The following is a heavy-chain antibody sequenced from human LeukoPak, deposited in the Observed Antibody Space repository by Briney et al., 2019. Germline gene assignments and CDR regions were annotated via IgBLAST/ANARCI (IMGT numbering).Heavy chain of an antibody. D-gene: IGHD2-2*02. CDR2: IIPIFGTA. CDR3: ARDGPIVVVPAAIRYYYYMDV. CDR1: GGTFSSYA. J-gene: IGHJ6*03. Sequence: SVKVPCKASGGTFSSYAISWVRQAPGQGLEWMGGIIPIFGTANYAQKFQGRVTITADESTSTAYMELSSLRSEDTAVYYCARDGPIVVVPAAIRYYYYMDVWGKGTTVTVSS. V-gene: IGHV1-69*13.